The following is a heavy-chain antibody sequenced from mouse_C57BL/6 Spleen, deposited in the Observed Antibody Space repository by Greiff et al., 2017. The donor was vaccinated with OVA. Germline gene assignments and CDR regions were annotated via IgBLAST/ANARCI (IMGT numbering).Heavy chain of an antibody. CDR3: ARSQTGTYYAMDY. Sequence: VQLQESGADLAKPGASVKLSCKASGYTFTSYWMHWVKQRPGQGLEWIGYINPSSGYTKYNQKFKDKATLTADKSSSTAYMQLSSLTYEDSAVYYCARSQTGTYYAMDYWGQGTSVTVSS. V-gene: IGHV1-7*01. CDR2: INPSSGYT. D-gene: IGHD4-1*01. J-gene: IGHJ4*01. CDR1: GYTFTSYW.